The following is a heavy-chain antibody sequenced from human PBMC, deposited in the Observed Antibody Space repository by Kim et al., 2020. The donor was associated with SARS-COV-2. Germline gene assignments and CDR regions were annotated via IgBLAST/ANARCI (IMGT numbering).Heavy chain of an antibody. V-gene: IGHV1-18*04. D-gene: IGHD3-22*01. CDR3: ARDDYSYYYDSSGYLALDY. CDR1: GYTFTSYG. CDR2: ISAYNGNT. Sequence: ASVKVSCKASGYTFTSYGISWVRQAPGQGLEWMGWISAYNGNTNYAQKLQGRVTMTTDTSTSTAYMELRSLRSDDTAVYYCARDDYSYYYDSSGYLALDYWGQGTPVTVSS. J-gene: IGHJ4*02.